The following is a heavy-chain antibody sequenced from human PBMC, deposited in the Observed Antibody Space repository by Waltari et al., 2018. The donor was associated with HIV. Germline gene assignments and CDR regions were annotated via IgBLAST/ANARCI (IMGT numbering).Heavy chain of an antibody. CDR1: GCAFTSYY. Sequence: QVQLVQSGAEVKKPGASVKVPCKASGCAFTSYYINWVRQPTGQGLEWMGWMNPNSGNTGYAQKFQGRVTMTRNTSISTAYMELSSLRSEDTAVYYCARVSSGSYFRGYYGMDVWGQGTTVTVSS. CDR2: MNPNSGNT. J-gene: IGHJ6*02. D-gene: IGHD1-26*01. V-gene: IGHV1-8*01. CDR3: ARVSSGSYFRGYYGMDV.